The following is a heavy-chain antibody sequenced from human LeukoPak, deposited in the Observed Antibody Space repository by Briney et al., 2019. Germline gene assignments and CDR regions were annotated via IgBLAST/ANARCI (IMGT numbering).Heavy chain of an antibody. V-gene: IGHV4-59*01. CDR3: ARLRGNYFPDY. Sequence: PSETLSLTCAVFGGSLSDYYWTWIRQPPGKGLEWIGYIYYSGSTNYNPSLKSRLTILVDTSQNQFSLKLTSMTAADTAVYYCARLRGNYFPDYWGQGTLVTVSS. CDR1: GGSLSDYY. CDR2: IYYSGST. J-gene: IGHJ4*02. D-gene: IGHD4-11*01.